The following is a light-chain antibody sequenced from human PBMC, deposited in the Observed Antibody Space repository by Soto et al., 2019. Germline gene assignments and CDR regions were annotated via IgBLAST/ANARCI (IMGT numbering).Light chain of an antibody. CDR1: QSVGSF. Sequence: EIVLTQSPATLSLSPGERATLSGRASQSVGSFLAWYQQKPGQAPRHLIYDTSIRATGIPARFSGSGSGTDFTLTISSLEPEDFAVYYCQQRNSWPPPFTFGQGTRLEIK. J-gene: IGKJ5*01. CDR3: QQRNSWPPPFT. CDR2: DTS. V-gene: IGKV3-11*01.